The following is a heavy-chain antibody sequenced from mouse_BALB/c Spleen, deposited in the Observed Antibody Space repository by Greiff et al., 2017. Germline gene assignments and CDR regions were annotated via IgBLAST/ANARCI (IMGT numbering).Heavy chain of an antibody. CDR2: INPSNGRT. CDR3: ARGMLPYFDY. J-gene: IGHJ2*01. D-gene: IGHD2-12*01. Sequence: QVQLQQPGAELVKPGASVKLSCKASGYTFTSYWMHWVKQRPGQGLEWIGEINPSNGRTNYNEKFKSKATLTVDKSSSTAYMQLSSLTSEDSAVYYCARGMLPYFDYWGQGTTLTVSS. V-gene: IGHV1S81*02. CDR1: GYTFTSYW.